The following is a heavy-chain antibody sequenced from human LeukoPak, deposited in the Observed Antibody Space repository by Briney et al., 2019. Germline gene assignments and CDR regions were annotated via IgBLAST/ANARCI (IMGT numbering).Heavy chain of an antibody. D-gene: IGHD3-3*01. CDR3: ARVPLRFLEPFDY. J-gene: IGHJ4*02. V-gene: IGHV4-34*01. Sequence: SDTLSLTCAVYGGSVSGYYWCWIRQPPEKGLEWIGEISHRGRTHYTPSLQSRVTMSVDTSKNQFALNLNSVTAADTAVYYCARVPLRFLEPFDYWGQGILVTVSS. CDR2: ISHRGRT. CDR1: GGSVSGYY.